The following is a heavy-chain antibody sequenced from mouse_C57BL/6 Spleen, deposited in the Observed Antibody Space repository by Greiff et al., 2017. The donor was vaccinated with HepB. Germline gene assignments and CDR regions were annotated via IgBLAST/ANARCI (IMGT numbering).Heavy chain of an antibody. Sequence: QVQLQQSGPELVKPGASVKISCKASGYAFSSSWMNWVKQRPGKGLEWIGRIYPGDGDTNYNGKFKGKATLTADKSSSTAYMQLSSLTSEDSAVYFCARKRRGAMDYWGQGTSVTVSS. V-gene: IGHV1-82*01. CDR1: GYAFSSSW. CDR3: ARKRRGAMDY. CDR2: IYPGDGDT. J-gene: IGHJ4*01.